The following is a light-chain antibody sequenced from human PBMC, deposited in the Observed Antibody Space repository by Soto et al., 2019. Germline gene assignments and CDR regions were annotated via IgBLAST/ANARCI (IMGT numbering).Light chain of an antibody. V-gene: IGLV1-40*01. J-gene: IGLJ1*01. CDR2: GNT. CDR1: SSNIGAGYD. Sequence: QSVLTQPPSVSGAPGQRVTISCTGSSSNIGAGYDVHWYQQLPGTAPKLLIYGNTNRPSGVPDQFSGSKSGTSASLAITGLQAEDEADYYCQSHDTSLSGYVFGTGTKVTVL. CDR3: QSHDTSLSGYV.